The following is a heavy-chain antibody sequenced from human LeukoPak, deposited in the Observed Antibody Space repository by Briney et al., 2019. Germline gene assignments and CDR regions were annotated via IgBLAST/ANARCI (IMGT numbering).Heavy chain of an antibody. CDR3: ARDAGHQLSRRNYYAMDV. J-gene: IGHJ6*02. CDR2: MYYRGST. CDR1: GYSISSGYY. V-gene: IGHV4-38-2*02. Sequence: SETLSLTCTVSGYSISSGYYWGWVRQPPGKGLEWIGSMYYRGSTYYNPSLKSRVTISVDTSKNQFSLKLSSVTAADTAVYYCARDAGHQLSRRNYYAMDVWGQGTTVTVSS. D-gene: IGHD1-1*01.